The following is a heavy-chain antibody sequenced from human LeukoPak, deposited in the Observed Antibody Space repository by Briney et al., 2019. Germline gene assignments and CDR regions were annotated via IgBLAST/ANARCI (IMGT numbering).Heavy chain of an antibody. CDR1: GGSISSSSYY. CDR3: ARHSFVGATKFDP. Sequence: SETLSLTCTVSGGSISSSSYYWGWIRQPPGKGLEWIGSIYYSGSTYYNPSLKSRVTISVDTSKNQFSLKLSSVTAADTAVYCCARHSFVGATKFDPWGQGTLVTVSS. J-gene: IGHJ5*02. CDR2: IYYSGST. V-gene: IGHV4-39*01. D-gene: IGHD1-26*01.